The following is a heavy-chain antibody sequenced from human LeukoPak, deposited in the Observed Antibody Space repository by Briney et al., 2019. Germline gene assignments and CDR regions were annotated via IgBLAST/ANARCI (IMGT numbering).Heavy chain of an antibody. V-gene: IGHV1-69*06. J-gene: IGHJ4*02. CDR3: ATAPPYSGYDWGES. D-gene: IGHD5-12*01. CDR2: IIPMFATE. Sequence: SVKVSCKASGGSFSNYAITWVRQAPGQGLEWMGGIIPMFATENYAQKFQGRVTITADKSTTTAYMKLSSLRSDDTAVYYCATAPPYSGYDWGESWGQGTLVTVSS. CDR1: GGSFSNYA.